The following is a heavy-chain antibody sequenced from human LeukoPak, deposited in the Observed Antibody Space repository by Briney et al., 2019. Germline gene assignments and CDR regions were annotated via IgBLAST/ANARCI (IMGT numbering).Heavy chain of an antibody. D-gene: IGHD3-22*01. CDR2: INHSGST. CDR3: ARGDYYDSLDY. CDR1: GGSFSGYY. Sequence: PSETLSLTCAVYGGSFSGYYWSWIRQPPGKGLEWIGEINHSGSTNYNPSLKSRVTISVDTSKNQFSLKLSSVTAADTAVYYCARGDYYDSLDYWGQGTLVTVSS. J-gene: IGHJ4*02. V-gene: IGHV4-34*01.